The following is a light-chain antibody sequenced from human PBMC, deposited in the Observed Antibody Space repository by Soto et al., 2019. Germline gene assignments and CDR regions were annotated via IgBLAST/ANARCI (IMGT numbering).Light chain of an antibody. CDR3: HQYYSYPPMT. J-gene: IGKJ5*01. CDR2: AAS. CDR1: QGISSY. Sequence: NRLTQSPSSLSSSTEDRVTITCRVSQGISSYFAWYQQQLGKDPKRLLYAASTLRSGVPPGFSGSGAGTAFTLTSSCLQSEDFATAYCHQYYSYPPMTFGPGTRLE. V-gene: IGKV1-8*01.